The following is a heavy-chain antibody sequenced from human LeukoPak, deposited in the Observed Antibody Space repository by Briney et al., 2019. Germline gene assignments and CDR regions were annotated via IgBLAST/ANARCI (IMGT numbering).Heavy chain of an antibody. V-gene: IGHV3-23*01. CDR3: ARDNRVQYSSGWREY. Sequence: PGGSLRLSCAASGFTFSSYAMSWVRQAPGKGLEWVSAISGSGGSTYYADSVKGRFTISRDNSKNTLYLQMNSLRAEDTAVYYCARDNRVQYSSGWREYWGQGTLVTVSS. CDR1: GFTFSSYA. J-gene: IGHJ4*02. CDR2: ISGSGGST. D-gene: IGHD6-19*01.